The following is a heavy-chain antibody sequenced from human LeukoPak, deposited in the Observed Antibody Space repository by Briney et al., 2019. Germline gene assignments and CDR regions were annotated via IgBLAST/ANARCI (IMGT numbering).Heavy chain of an antibody. Sequence: GGSLRLSCAASGFTFSSYEMNWVRQAPGKGLEWVSYISSSGSTIYYADSVKGRFTISRDNAKNSLFLQMDSLRVEDTAVYYCARETYYYDSSGYKGGIYYFDYWGQGTLVTVSS. V-gene: IGHV3-48*03. J-gene: IGHJ4*02. D-gene: IGHD3-22*01. CDR1: GFTFSSYE. CDR3: ARETYYYDSSGYKGGIYYFDY. CDR2: ISSSGSTI.